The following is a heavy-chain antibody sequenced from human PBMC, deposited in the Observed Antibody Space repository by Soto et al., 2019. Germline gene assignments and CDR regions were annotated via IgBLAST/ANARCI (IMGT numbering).Heavy chain of an antibody. Sequence: QVQLVQSGAEVKKPGSSVKVSCKASGGTFSSYTISWVRQAPGQGLEWMGRIIPILGIANYAQKFQGRVTITADKSTSTANMELSSMRSEDTAVYYCARAGLGDGMDVWGQGTTVTVSS. V-gene: IGHV1-69*02. J-gene: IGHJ6*02. CDR3: ARAGLGDGMDV. CDR1: GGTFSSYT. CDR2: IIPILGIA. D-gene: IGHD5-12*01.